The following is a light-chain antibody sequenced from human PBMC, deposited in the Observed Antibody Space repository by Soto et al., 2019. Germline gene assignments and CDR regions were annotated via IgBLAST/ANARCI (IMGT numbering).Light chain of an antibody. J-gene: IGLJ1*01. Sequence: QSVLNQPASVSASPGLSITISCTGTSNDIGKYNLVSWYQHHPGKAPKLMIYVDSKRPSGVSNRFSASKSGNTASLTISGLQAEDEADYYCCSYAGSFYVFGTGTKVTVL. CDR2: VDS. V-gene: IGLV2-23*01. CDR1: SNDIGKYNL. CDR3: CSYAGSFYV.